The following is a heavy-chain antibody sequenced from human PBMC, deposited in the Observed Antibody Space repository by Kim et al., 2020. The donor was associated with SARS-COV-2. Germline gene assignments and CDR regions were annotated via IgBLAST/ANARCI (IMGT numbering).Heavy chain of an antibody. CDR2: T. V-gene: IGHV1-46*01. CDR3: ARGGDYVGLDY. Sequence: TSNAQKFQSRVTMTRDTSTSTVYMELSSLRSEDTAVYYCARGGDYVGLDYWGQGTLVTVSS. D-gene: IGHD4-17*01. J-gene: IGHJ4*02.